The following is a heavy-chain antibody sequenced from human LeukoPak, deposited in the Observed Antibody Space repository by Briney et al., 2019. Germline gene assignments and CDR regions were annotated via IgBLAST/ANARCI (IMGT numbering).Heavy chain of an antibody. CDR2: IYHSGTT. D-gene: IGHD3-10*01. Sequence: SQSLSLTCAVSGDSMSSGGYCGKWIRQPPGKGLEWSEYIYHSGTTFYHPSLKSRVTISVDRSKNQFSLKLSSVTAADTAVYYCARDRRYYYGSGSYYMRYFDYWGQGTLVTVSS. CDR3: ARDRRYYYGSGSYYMRYFDY. J-gene: IGHJ4*02. CDR1: GDSMSSGGYC. V-gene: IGHV4-30-2*01.